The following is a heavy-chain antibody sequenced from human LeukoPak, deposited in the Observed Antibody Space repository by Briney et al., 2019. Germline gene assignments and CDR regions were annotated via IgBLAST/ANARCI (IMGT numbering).Heavy chain of an antibody. CDR1: GYTFTGYY. Sequence: GASVKVSCKASGYTFTGYYIHWVRQAPGQGLEWMGWMNPNSGGTNYAQKFQGRVTMTRDTSISTAYMELSRLRSDDTAVYYCARPGYDFWSGYQAELIHWGQGTLVTVSS. J-gene: IGHJ4*02. D-gene: IGHD3-3*01. V-gene: IGHV1-2*02. CDR2: MNPNSGGT. CDR3: ARPGYDFWSGYQAELIH.